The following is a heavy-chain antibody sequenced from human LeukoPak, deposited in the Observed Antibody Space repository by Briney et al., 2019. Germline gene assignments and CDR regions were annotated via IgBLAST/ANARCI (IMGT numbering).Heavy chain of an antibody. J-gene: IGHJ5*02. CDR3: ARSTKAIVVVPAAIDWFDP. V-gene: IGHV1-69*13. D-gene: IGHD2-2*02. CDR2: IIPIFGTA. Sequence: SVKVSCKASGGTFSSYAISWVRQAPGQGLEWMGGIIPIFGTANYAQKFQGRVTITADESTGTAYMELSSLRSEDTAVYYCARSTKAIVVVPAAIDWFDPWGQGTLVTVSS. CDR1: GGTFSSYA.